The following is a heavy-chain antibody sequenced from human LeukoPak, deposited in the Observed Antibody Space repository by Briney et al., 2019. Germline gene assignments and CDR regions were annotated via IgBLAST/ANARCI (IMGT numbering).Heavy chain of an antibody. Sequence: GGSLRLSCAASGFTFSNAWMSWVRQAPGKGLEWVGRIKSKTDGGTTDYAAPVKGRFTISRDDSKNTLYLQMNSLKTEDTAVYYCTTSINILTGYYYFDYWGQGTLVTVSS. CDR3: TTSINILTGYYYFDY. J-gene: IGHJ4*02. CDR2: IKSKTDGGTT. CDR1: GFTFSNAW. D-gene: IGHD3-9*01. V-gene: IGHV3-15*01.